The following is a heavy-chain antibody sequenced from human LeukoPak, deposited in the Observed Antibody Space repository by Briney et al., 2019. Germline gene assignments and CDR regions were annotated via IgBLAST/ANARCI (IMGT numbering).Heavy chain of an antibody. CDR2: INHSGST. CDR3: ARGRTFDY. J-gene: IGHJ4*02. V-gene: IGHV4-34*01. CDR1: GGSFSGYY. Sequence: SSETLSLTCAVYGGSFSGYYWSWIRQPPGKGLEWIGEINHSGSTNYNPSLKSRVTISVDTSKNQFSLKLSSVTAADTAVYYCARGRTFDYWGQGTLVTVSS.